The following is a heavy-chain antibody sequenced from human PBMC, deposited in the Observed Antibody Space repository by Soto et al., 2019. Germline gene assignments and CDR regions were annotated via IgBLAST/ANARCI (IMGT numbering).Heavy chain of an antibody. Sequence: SETLSLTCTVSGGSISSSSYYWGWIRQPPGKGLEWIGSIYYSGSTYYNPSLKSRVTISVDTSKNTLYLQMNSLRAEDTAVYYCAKAGGYDILTGYRNRFDPWGQGTLVTVSS. J-gene: IGHJ5*02. V-gene: IGHV4-39*07. CDR2: IYYSGST. CDR3: AKAGGYDILTGYRNRFDP. CDR1: GGSISSSSYY. D-gene: IGHD3-9*01.